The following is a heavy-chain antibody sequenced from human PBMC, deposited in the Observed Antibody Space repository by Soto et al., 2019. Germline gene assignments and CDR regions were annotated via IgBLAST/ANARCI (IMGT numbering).Heavy chain of an antibody. CDR1: GYTFTGYY. J-gene: IGHJ6*03. D-gene: IGHD3-16*01. CDR2: INPNSGGT. V-gene: IGHV1-2*04. CDR3: ARDGGSRGGYYYYMDV. Sequence: ASVKVSCKASGYTFTGYYMHWVRQAPGQGLEWMGWINPNSGGTNYAQKFQGWVTMTRDTSISTAYMELSRLRSDDTAVYYCARDGGSRGGYYYYMDVWGKGTTVTVSS.